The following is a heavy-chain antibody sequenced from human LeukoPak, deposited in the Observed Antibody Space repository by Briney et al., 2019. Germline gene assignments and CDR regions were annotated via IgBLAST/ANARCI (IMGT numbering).Heavy chain of an antibody. J-gene: IGHJ4*02. CDR1: GFTFSSYA. V-gene: IGHV3-30-3*01. Sequence: LGWSLRLSCAASGFTFSSYAMHWVRQAPGKGLEWVAVISYDGSNKYYADSVKGRFTISRDNSKNTLYLQMNSLRAEDTAVYYCAREDATSYYYDSSGYPLLSYWGQGTLVTVSS. D-gene: IGHD3-22*01. CDR3: AREDATSYYYDSSGYPLLSY. CDR2: ISYDGSNK.